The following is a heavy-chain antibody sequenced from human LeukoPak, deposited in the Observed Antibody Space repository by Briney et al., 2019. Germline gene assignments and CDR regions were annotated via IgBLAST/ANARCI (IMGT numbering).Heavy chain of an antibody. CDR3: ARSIFSDYDILTGRYGMDV. D-gene: IGHD3-9*01. J-gene: IGHJ6*02. CDR2: IYSGGST. Sequence: GGSLRLSCAASEFTVSSNYMNWVRQAPGKGLEWVSIIYSGGSTYYADSVKGRFTISRENAKNSLYLQMNSLRAGDTAVYYCARSIFSDYDILTGRYGMDVWGQGTTVTVSS. V-gene: IGHV3-53*01. CDR1: EFTVSSNY.